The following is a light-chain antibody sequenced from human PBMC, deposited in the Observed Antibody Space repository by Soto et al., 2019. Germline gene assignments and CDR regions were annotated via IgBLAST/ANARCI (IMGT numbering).Light chain of an antibody. Sequence: EVVLTQSPGTLSWSPGERATLSCRSSQTVGSDYLAWYQQKPDQAPRLLIYDGFIRAGGVPDRFSGSGSGTDFTLTISRLEPEDFAVYYCQVYTSLPQTFGQGTKVDIK. CDR1: QTVGSDY. V-gene: IGKV3-20*01. J-gene: IGKJ1*01. CDR3: QVYTSLPQT. CDR2: DGF.